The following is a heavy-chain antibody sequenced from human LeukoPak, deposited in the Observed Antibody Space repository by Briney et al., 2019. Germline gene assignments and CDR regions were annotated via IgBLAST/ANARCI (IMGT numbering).Heavy chain of an antibody. CDR1: GGSISSYC. J-gene: IGHJ4*02. CDR2: IYYSGST. CDR3: ARALSTYYYDSSGYYFDY. D-gene: IGHD3-22*01. Sequence: SETLSLTCTVSGGSISSYCWSWIRQPPGKGLEWIGYIYYSGSTNYNPSLKSRVTISVDTSKNQFSLKLSSVTAADTAVYYCARALSTYYYDSSGYYFDYWGQGTLDTVSS. V-gene: IGHV4-59*01.